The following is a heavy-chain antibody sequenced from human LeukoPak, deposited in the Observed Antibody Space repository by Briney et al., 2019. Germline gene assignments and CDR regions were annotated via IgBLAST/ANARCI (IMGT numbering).Heavy chain of an antibody. J-gene: IGHJ3*02. Sequence: KPSQTLSLTCAVSGGSISSGGYSWSWIRQPPGKGLEWSGYIYHSGSTYYNPSLKSRVTISVDRSKNQFSLKQSSVTAADTAVYYCARDNIQLDAFDIWGRGTMVTVSS. V-gene: IGHV4-30-2*01. CDR1: GGSISSGGYS. CDR2: IYHSGST. CDR3: ARDNIQLDAFDI. D-gene: IGHD5-18*01.